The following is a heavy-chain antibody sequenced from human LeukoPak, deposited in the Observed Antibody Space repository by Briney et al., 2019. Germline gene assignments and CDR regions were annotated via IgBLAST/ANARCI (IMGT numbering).Heavy chain of an antibody. CDR1: GVTFGTFGSYG. CDR3: ARKGVRTSSFDY. CDR2: IIPLLTLA. D-gene: IGHD4/OR15-4a*01. Sequence: ASVKVSCKASGVTFGTFGSYGISWVRQAPGQGLEWMGRIIPLLTLANYAQKFQGRVTITADKSTNTAYLELSSLRSEDAAVYYCARKGVRTSSFDYWGQGTLVTVAS. V-gene: IGHV1-69*04. J-gene: IGHJ4*02.